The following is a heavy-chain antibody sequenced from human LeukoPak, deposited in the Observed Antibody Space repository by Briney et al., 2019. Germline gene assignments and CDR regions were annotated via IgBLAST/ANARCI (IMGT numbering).Heavy chain of an antibody. J-gene: IGHJ5*02. V-gene: IGHV1-46*01. CDR1: GYTFTSYY. D-gene: IGHD3-22*01. Sequence: ASVKVSCKASGYTFTSYYMHWVRQAPGQGLEWMGLINPTGGSTGYAQKFQGRVTMTRDMSTSTAYMELSSLRSEDTAVYYCAVSGDSSGYYYAWFDPWGQGTLVTVSS. CDR2: INPTGGST. CDR3: AVSGDSSGYYYAWFDP.